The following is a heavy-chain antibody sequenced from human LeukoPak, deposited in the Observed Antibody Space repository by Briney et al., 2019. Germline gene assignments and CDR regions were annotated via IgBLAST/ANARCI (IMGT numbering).Heavy chain of an antibody. CDR1: GGTFISYA. CDR3: ARNSHPRSSSWYSPSYYYGMDV. V-gene: IGHV1-69*13. CDR2: IIPIFGTA. D-gene: IGHD6-13*01. J-gene: IGHJ6*02. Sequence: SVKVSCKASGGTFISYAISWVRQAPGQGLEWMGGIIPIFGTANYAQKFQGRVTITADESTSTAYMELSSLRSEDTAVYYCARNSHPRSSSWYSPSYYYGMDVWGQGTTVTVSS.